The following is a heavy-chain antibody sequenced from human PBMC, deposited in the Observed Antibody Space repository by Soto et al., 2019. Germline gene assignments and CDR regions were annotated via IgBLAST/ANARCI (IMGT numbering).Heavy chain of an antibody. CDR3: ARDIGIYCSGGSCYYSYGMDV. Sequence: GGSLRLSCAASGFTFSSYAMHWVRQAPGKGLEYVSAISSNGGSTYYANSVKGRFTISRDNYKNTLYLQMGRLRAEDMAVYFCARDIGIYCSGGSCYYSYGMDVWGQGTTVTFSS. D-gene: IGHD2-15*01. CDR2: ISSNGGST. CDR1: GFTFSSYA. J-gene: IGHJ6*02. V-gene: IGHV3-64*01.